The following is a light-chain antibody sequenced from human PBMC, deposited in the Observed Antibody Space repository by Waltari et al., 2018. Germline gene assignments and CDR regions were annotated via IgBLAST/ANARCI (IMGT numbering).Light chain of an antibody. CDR3: QKLNSYPPTT. CDR1: QGISSY. CDR2: SAS. J-gene: IGKJ5*01. V-gene: IGKV1-9*01. Sequence: DIQLTQSPSFLSASVGDRVTITCRASQGISSYLAWYQQKPGRAPKLLIYSASTLQRGVPSRVSGSGSGTEFTLTISSLQPEDFATYYCQKLNSYPPTTFGQGTRLEIK.